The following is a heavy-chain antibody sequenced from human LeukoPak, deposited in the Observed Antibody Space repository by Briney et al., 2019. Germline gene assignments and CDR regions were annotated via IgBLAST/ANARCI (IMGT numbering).Heavy chain of an antibody. Sequence: GASVKVSCKVSGYTLTELSMHWVRQAPGKGLEWMGGFDPEDGETIYAQKFQGRVTMTEDTSTDTAYMELSSLRPEDTAVYYCATDHWGSSRHFDYWGQGTLVTVSS. CDR3: ATDHWGSSRHFDY. CDR2: FDPEDGET. V-gene: IGHV1-24*01. CDR1: GYTLTELS. J-gene: IGHJ4*02. D-gene: IGHD6-13*01.